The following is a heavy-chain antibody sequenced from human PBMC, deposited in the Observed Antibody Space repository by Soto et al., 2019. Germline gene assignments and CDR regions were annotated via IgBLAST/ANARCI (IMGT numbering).Heavy chain of an antibody. CDR1: GDSVSSNSAA. V-gene: IGHV6-1*01. Sequence: PSQTLSLTCAISGDSVSSNSAAWNWIRQSPSRGLEWLGRTYYRSKWYNDYAVSVKSRITINPDTSKNQFSLQLNSVTPEDTAVYYCARTGQGAPLSITIFGVVTPHLAFDIWGQGTMVTVSS. CDR2: TYYRSKWYN. J-gene: IGHJ3*02. CDR3: ARTGQGAPLSITIFGVVTPHLAFDI. D-gene: IGHD3-3*01.